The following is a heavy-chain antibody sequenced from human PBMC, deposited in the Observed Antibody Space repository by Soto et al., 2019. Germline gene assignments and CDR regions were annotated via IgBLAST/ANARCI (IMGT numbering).Heavy chain of an antibody. D-gene: IGHD3-3*01. CDR2: IKQDGSEK. V-gene: IGHV3-7*03. CDR1: GFTFSSYW. CDR3: ARDSRFLEWFRYFDY. J-gene: IGHJ4*02. Sequence: GGSLRLSCAASGFTFSSYWMSWVRQAPGKGLEWVANIKQDGSEKYYVDSVKGRFTISRDNAKNSLYLQMNSLRAEDTAVYYCARDSRFLEWFRYFDYWGQGTLVTVSS.